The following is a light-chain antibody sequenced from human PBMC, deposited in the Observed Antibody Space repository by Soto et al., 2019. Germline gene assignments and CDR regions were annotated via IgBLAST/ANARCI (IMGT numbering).Light chain of an antibody. CDR2: SNI. V-gene: IGLV1-44*01. Sequence: QSALGQPPSASGTPGQRVTISCSGSSSNIGRNIVNWYQQLPGTAPKLLIYSNIHRPSGVPDRFSGSKSGASASLAISGLQSEDEADYYCGAWDDSLNGYVFGTGTKVTVL. CDR1: SSNIGRNI. J-gene: IGLJ1*01. CDR3: GAWDDSLNGYV.